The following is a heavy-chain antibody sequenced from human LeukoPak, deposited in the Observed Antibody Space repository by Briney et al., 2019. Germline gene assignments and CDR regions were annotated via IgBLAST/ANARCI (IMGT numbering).Heavy chain of an antibody. Sequence: GGSLRLSCAASGFTFSSYSMNWVRQAPGKGLEWVSSISSSSSYIYYADSVKGRFTISRDNAKNSLYLQMNSLRAEDTAVYYCARQNEYYYDSSGYFYCFDYWGQGTLVTVSS. CDR2: ISSSSSYI. V-gene: IGHV3-21*04. CDR3: ARQNEYYYDSSGYFYCFDY. CDR1: GFTFSSYS. D-gene: IGHD3-22*01. J-gene: IGHJ4*02.